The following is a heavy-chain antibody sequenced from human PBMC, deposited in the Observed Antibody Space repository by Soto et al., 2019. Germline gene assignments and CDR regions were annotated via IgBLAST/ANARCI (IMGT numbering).Heavy chain of an antibody. CDR1: GFTFSDYY. Sequence: QVQLVESGGGLVKPGGSLRLSCAASGFTFSDYYMSWIRQAPGKGLEWVSYISSSGSSIYYADSVKGRFTISRDNAKNSLYVQMNRLRADDTAIYYCARYSGSDAFDIWGQGTMVTVSS. J-gene: IGHJ3*02. V-gene: IGHV3-11*01. CDR3: ARYSGSDAFDI. CDR2: ISSSGSSI. D-gene: IGHD1-26*01.